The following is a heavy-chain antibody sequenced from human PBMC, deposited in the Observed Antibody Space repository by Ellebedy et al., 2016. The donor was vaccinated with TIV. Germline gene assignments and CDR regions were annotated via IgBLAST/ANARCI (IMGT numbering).Heavy chain of an antibody. J-gene: IGHJ4*02. CDR3: AKDVTTWTLTPRVYFDH. CDR2: ISGSRGTT. CDR1: GFTFSAYW. Sequence: GESLKISCAASGFTFSAYWMTWVRQAPRKGLEWVSTISGSRGTTYYADSVKVRFTISRDNSKNTLDLQMNNLRAEDTAVYYCAKDVTTWTLTPRVYFDHWGQGTLVTVSS. D-gene: IGHD4-17*01. V-gene: IGHV3-23*01.